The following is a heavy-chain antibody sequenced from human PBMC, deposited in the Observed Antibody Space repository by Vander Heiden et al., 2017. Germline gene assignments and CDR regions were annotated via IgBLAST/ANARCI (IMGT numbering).Heavy chain of an antibody. V-gene: IGHV1-46*01. Sequence: QVQLVQPGAEVKTPGASVKVSCKASGSTFTSYYIHWVRQAPGQGLEWVGIIIPSGGSTNYPQKLHGRVTMTSDTSTSTAYMELSSLRSEDTAVDYCVREFRGGHFDYWGQGTLVTVSS. CDR2: IIPSGGST. CDR3: VREFRGGHFDY. J-gene: IGHJ4*02. D-gene: IGHD3-10*01. CDR1: GSTFTSYY.